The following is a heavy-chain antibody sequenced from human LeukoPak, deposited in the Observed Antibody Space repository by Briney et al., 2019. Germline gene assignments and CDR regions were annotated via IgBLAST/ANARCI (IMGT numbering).Heavy chain of an antibody. V-gene: IGHV4-30-4*08. CDR3: AREVTNAIFDS. CDR1: GGSVSGGDYY. CDR2: IHYSGST. Sequence: SETLSLTCTVSGGSVSGGDYYWSWIRQPPGKGLEWIGYIHYSGSTYYSPSLKSRVTISIDTSKNQFSLKLSSVTAADTAVYYCAREVTNAIFDSWGQGTLVTVSS. D-gene: IGHD4-11*01. J-gene: IGHJ5*01.